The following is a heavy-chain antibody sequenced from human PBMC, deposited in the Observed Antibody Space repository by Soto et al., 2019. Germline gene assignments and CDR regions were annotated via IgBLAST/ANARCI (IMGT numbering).Heavy chain of an antibody. CDR1: GFTFSSYE. Sequence: QTGGSLRLSCAASGFTFSSYEMSWVRQAPGKGLEWVSYISSSGSTIYYADSVKSRFTISRDTAKNSLYLQLNRLRAEDTAVSYCARNMIPHADYWGQGTLVTVSS. J-gene: IGHJ4*02. D-gene: IGHD3-16*01. V-gene: IGHV3-48*03. CDR2: ISSSGSTI. CDR3: ARNMIPHADY.